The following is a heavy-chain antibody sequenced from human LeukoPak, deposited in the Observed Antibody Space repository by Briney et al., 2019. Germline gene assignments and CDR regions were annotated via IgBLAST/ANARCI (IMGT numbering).Heavy chain of an antibody. V-gene: IGHV3-30*18. CDR3: AKDYYDSSGYLDDFDI. Sequence: GGSLRLSCAGSGFTFRDYSMNWVRQAPGKGLEWVAVISYDGSNKHYVDSVKGRFTISRDNSKNTLYLQMNTLRAEDTAVYYCAKDYYDSSGYLDDFDIWGQGTMVTVSS. J-gene: IGHJ3*02. D-gene: IGHD3-22*01. CDR2: ISYDGSNK. CDR1: GFTFRDYS.